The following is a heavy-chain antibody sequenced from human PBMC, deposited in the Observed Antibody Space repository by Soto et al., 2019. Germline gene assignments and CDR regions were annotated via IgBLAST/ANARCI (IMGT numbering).Heavy chain of an antibody. CDR1: GFPLGKPR. CDR2: IKGYWGST. J-gene: IGHJ5*02. V-gene: IGHV3-74*01. Sequence: GSLRTFYAGAGFPLGKPRPNWGRPAPGKGLLSVSQIKGYWGSTNYADSVRGRFTIYKDSSRNTLYLQMSDLRVEDTGVYYCARVKAYTGGAGDPLDLWGQGTLVTVSS. CDR3: ARVKAYTGGAGDPLDL. D-gene: IGHD2-21*01.